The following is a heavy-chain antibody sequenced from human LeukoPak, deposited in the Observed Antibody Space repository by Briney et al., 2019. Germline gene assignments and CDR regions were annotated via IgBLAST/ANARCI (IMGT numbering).Heavy chain of an antibody. CDR1: GYSISSGCS. CDR3: ASFGVANGNYATVYYYNLYV. V-gene: IGHV4-38-2*02. CDR2: LSHSGGT. Sequence: SQTMSPTCIVYGYSISSGCSWGWIRQHPGKGLEWIGNLSHSGGTYYTPFLKTLVTISVDASKNQFSLKLTSVTAADTAVYYCASFGVANGNYATVYYYNLYVWGKETTVTVSS. J-gene: IGHJ6*03. D-gene: IGHD4-17*01.